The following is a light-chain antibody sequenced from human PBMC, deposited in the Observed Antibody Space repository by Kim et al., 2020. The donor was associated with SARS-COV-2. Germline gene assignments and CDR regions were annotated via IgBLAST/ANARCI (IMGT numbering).Light chain of an antibody. Sequence: SAYVGDRVNITCRASQDISTGLAWYHQAPVTPPKLLIYDASTLKSGLPSRFSGSGSGTHFTLTISSLQPEDFASYYCQQFKSYPYTFGQGTKLEI. CDR3: QQFKSYPYT. CDR2: DAS. J-gene: IGKJ2*01. V-gene: IGKV1-13*02. CDR1: QDISTG.